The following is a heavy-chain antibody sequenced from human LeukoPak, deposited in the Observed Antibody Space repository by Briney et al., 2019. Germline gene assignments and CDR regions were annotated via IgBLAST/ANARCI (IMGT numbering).Heavy chain of an antibody. CDR1: GGSFSGYY. D-gene: IGHD3-10*01. CDR3: ARGWGYYGSGSRTTLWFDP. Sequence: SETLSLTCAVYGGSFSGYYWSWIRQPPGKGLEWIGEINHSGSTNYNPSLKSRLTISVDTSKNQFSLKLSSVTAADTAVYYCARGWGYYGSGSRTTLWFDPWGQGTLVTVSS. V-gene: IGHV4-34*01. J-gene: IGHJ5*02. CDR2: INHSGST.